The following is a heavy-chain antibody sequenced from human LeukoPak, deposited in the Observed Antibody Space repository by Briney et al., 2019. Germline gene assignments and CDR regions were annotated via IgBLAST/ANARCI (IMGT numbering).Heavy chain of an antibody. CDR2: IKQDASEK. CDR3: ARGASWGVVDY. J-gene: IGHJ4*02. Sequence: GGSLRLSCAASGFTFSTYWMSWVRQAPGKGLEWVANIKQDASEKYSVDSVKGRFTISRDNARNSVYLQMNSLRAEDTAVYYCARGASWGVVDYWGQGTLVTVSS. V-gene: IGHV3-7*03. D-gene: IGHD7-27*01. CDR1: GFTFSTYW.